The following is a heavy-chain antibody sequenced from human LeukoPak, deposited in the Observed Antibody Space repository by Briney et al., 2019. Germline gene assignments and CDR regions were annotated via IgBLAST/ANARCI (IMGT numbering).Heavy chain of an antibody. Sequence: PSETLSLTCTVSGGSISSYYWSWIRQPPGKGLEWIGSIHYSGSTTYNPSLKSRVTISVDTSKNQFSLKLTSATAADTAVYYCARLPRGTQPPEYFQQWGQGTLVTVSS. D-gene: IGHD1-1*01. J-gene: IGHJ1*01. V-gene: IGHV4-59*08. CDR3: ARLPRGTQPPEYFQQ. CDR2: IHYSGST. CDR1: GGSISSYY.